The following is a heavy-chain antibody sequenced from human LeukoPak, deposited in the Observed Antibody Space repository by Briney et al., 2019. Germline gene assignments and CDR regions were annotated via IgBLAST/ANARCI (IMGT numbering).Heavy chain of an antibody. V-gene: IGHV1-2*02. CDR2: INPNSGGT. Sequence: ASVKVSCKASGYTFTGYYMHWVRQAPGQGLEWMGWINPNSGGTNYAQKFQGRVTMTRDTSISTAYMELSRLRSDDTAVYYCARVWYQLTNWFDPWGQGTLVTVSS. D-gene: IGHD2-2*01. J-gene: IGHJ5*02. CDR3: ARVWYQLTNWFDP. CDR1: GYTFTGYY.